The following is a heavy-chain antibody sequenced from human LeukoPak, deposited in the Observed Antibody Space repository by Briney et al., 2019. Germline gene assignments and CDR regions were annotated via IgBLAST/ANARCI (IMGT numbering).Heavy chain of an antibody. V-gene: IGHV3-21*01. CDR1: GFTFSSYS. J-gene: IGHJ4*02. CDR2: ISSSSGYI. Sequence: GGSLRLSCAASGFTFSSYSMNWVRQAPGKGLEWVSFISSSSGYINYADSVKGRFTISGDNAKNSLYLQMNSLRAEDTAVYYCAKFFGSGSQGGYYFDYWGQGTLVTVSS. CDR3: AKFFGSGSQGGYYFDY. D-gene: IGHD3-10*01.